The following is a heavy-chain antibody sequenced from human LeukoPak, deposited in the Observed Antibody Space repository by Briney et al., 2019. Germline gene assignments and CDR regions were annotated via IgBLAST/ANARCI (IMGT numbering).Heavy chain of an antibody. CDR1: SGSISTSNYY. D-gene: IGHD3-22*01. Sequence: SETLSLTCTVYSGSISTSNYYWRWIRQPPGKGLEWIGSIYYSGSTYYNPSLKSRVTISVDTSKNQFSLKLSSVTAADTAVYYCASHTGNYYDSEFDYWGQGTLVTVSS. CDR3: ASHTGNYYDSEFDY. CDR2: IYYSGST. V-gene: IGHV4-39*07. J-gene: IGHJ4*02.